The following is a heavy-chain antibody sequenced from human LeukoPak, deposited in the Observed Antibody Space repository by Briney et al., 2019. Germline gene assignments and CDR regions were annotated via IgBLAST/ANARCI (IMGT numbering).Heavy chain of an antibody. J-gene: IGHJ4*02. Sequence: SETLSLTCAVYGGSFSGYYWSWIRQPPGKGLEWIGEINHSGSTNYNPSLKSRVTISVDKSKNQFSLKLSSVTAADTAVYYCARGAKDYGDYVFDYWGQGTLVTVSS. CDR2: INHSGST. CDR1: GGSFSGYY. V-gene: IGHV4-34*01. CDR3: ARGAKDYGDYVFDY. D-gene: IGHD4-17*01.